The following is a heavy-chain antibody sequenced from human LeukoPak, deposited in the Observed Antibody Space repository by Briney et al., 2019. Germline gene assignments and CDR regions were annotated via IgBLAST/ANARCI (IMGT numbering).Heavy chain of an antibody. J-gene: IGHJ3*02. D-gene: IGHD3-10*01. CDR1: GFTVSNYD. V-gene: IGHV3-13*04. CDR3: ARGIRAGVWAFDI. CDR2: ISTAGDP. Sequence: GGSLRLSCAASGFTVSNYDLHWVRQGTGKGLGWVSGISTAGDPYYPGSVKGRFTISRENAEKSLYLQMNSLRDGDTAVYYCARGIRAGVWAFDIWGQGTMVTVAS.